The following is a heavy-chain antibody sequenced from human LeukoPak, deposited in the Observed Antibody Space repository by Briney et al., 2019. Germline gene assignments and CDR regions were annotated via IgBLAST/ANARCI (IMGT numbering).Heavy chain of an antibody. CDR1: GGSISSYY. CDR3: ARVDTAMVRAYYYYYYMDV. V-gene: IGHV4-4*07. CDR2: IYTSGST. J-gene: IGHJ6*03. Sequence: SETLSLTCTVSGGSISSYYWSWIRQPAGKGLEWIGRIYTSGSTNYNPSLKSRVTMSVDTSKNQFSLKLSSVTAADTAVYYCARVDTAMVRAYYYYYYMDVWGKGTTVTVSS. D-gene: IGHD5-18*01.